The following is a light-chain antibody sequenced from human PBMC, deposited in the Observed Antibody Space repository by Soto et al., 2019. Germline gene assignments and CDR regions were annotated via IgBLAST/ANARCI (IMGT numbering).Light chain of an antibody. J-gene: IGLJ1*01. CDR2: DVS. CDR1: SSDVGGYDY. V-gene: IGLV2-11*01. CDR3: SSFVGPYTYV. Sequence: QSALTQPRSVSGSPGQSVTISCTGTSSDVGGYDYVSWYQHHPGKAPKVTIYDVSKRPSGVPDRFSGSKSGNTASLTISGLQAEAEADYYCSSFVGPYTYVFGTGTKLTVL.